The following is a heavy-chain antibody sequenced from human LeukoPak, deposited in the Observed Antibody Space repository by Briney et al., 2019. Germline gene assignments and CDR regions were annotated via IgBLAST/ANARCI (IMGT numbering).Heavy chain of an antibody. V-gene: IGHV5-51*01. Sequence: GESLKISCKGSGYSFTSYWIGWVRQMPGKGLEWMGIIYPGDSDTRYSPSFQGQVTISAVKSISTAYLQWSSLKASDTAMYYCARRIAVAGTYYYYYYMDVWGKGTTVTVSS. CDR1: GYSFTSYW. CDR3: ARRIAVAGTYYYYYYMDV. CDR2: IYPGDSDT. D-gene: IGHD6-19*01. J-gene: IGHJ6*03.